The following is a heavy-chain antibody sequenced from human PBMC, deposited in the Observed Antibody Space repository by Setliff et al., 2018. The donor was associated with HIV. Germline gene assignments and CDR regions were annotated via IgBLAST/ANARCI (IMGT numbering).Heavy chain of an antibody. J-gene: IGHJ4*01. CDR3: ARDGLLVAGIRFDY. Sequence: SVKVSCKASGGIFSSYALSWVRQAPGQGLEWMGGIIPAFGTANYAQKFQGRVTITTDESTSTAYMELSGLRSEDTAVYFCARDGLLVAGIRFDYWGQGTLVTVSS. CDR1: GGIFSSYA. V-gene: IGHV1-69*05. D-gene: IGHD6-19*01. CDR2: IIPAFGTA.